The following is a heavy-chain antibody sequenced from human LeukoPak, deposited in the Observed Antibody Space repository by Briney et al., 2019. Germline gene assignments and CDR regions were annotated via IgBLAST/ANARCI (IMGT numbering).Heavy chain of an antibody. Sequence: QPGGSLRLSCAASGFTFDDYAMHWVRQAPGKGLEWVSGISWNSGSIGYADSVKGRFTISRDNAKNSLYLQMNSLRAEDTALYYCARDAHHYYDSSGFDYWGQGTLVTVSS. J-gene: IGHJ4*02. CDR2: ISWNSGSI. CDR3: ARDAHHYYDSSGFDY. D-gene: IGHD3-22*01. CDR1: GFTFDDYA. V-gene: IGHV3-9*01.